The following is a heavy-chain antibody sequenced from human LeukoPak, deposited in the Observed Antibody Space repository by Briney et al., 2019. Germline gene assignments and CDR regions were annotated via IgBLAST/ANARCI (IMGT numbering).Heavy chain of an antibody. Sequence: GGCLRLACAAYGFSFSGYSMGWVRQAPGKGLEWGSYFSGSIGTIYNQDSVTDRFTFTRDNAKNSLYLQMNGLRAEDTALYSGARGQGDFSSGSYYYYYMDVWGKGTTVTVSS. CDR1: GFSFSGYS. CDR3: ARGQGDFSSGSYYYYYMDV. D-gene: IGHD3-3*01. V-gene: IGHV3-48*04. CDR2: FSGSIGTI. J-gene: IGHJ6*03.